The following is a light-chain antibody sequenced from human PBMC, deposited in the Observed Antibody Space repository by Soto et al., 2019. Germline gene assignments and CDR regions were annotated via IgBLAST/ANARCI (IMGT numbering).Light chain of an antibody. CDR2: LNSDGSH. J-gene: IGLJ3*02. Sequence: QLVLTQSPSASASLGASVKLTCTLSSGHSSYAIAWHQQQPEKGPRYLMKLNSDGSHSKGDGIPDRFSGSSSGAERYLTISSXQSEDEADYYCQTWGTGLLVFGGGTKLTVL. CDR1: SGHSSYA. V-gene: IGLV4-69*01. CDR3: QTWGTGLLV.